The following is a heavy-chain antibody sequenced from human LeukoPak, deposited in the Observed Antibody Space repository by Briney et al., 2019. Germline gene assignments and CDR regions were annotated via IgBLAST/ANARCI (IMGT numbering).Heavy chain of an antibody. CDR3: ARVTGPTSTVVRGVIIPAFDS. CDR1: GFTVSNNY. Sequence: TGGSLRLSCAASGFTVSNNYMSWVRQAPGKGLEWVSIIYSGGSTYYADSVKGRFTISRDNSKNTLYLQMNSLRAEDTAVYYCARVTGPTSTVVRGVIIPAFDSWGQGTLVTVSS. J-gene: IGHJ4*02. D-gene: IGHD3-10*01. CDR2: IYSGGST. V-gene: IGHV3-53*01.